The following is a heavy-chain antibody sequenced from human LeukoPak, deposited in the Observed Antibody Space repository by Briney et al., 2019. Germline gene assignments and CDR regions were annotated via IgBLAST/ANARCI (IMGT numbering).Heavy chain of an antibody. CDR1: GYTFTSYA. V-gene: IGHV1-69*13. CDR3: ARVLAGYDTSGYYWDAFDI. D-gene: IGHD3-22*01. Sequence: GASVKVSCKASGYTFTSYAISWVRQAPGQGLEWMGGIIPIFGTTNYAQKFQGRVTITADESTSTAYMELSSLRSEDTAVYYRARVLAGYDTSGYYWDAFDIWGQGTMVSVSS. J-gene: IGHJ3*02. CDR2: IIPIFGTT.